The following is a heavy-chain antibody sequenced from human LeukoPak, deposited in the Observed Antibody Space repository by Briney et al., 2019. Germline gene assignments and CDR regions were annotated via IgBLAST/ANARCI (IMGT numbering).Heavy chain of an antibody. D-gene: IGHD7-27*01. CDR2: FDPEDGET. J-gene: IGHJ3*02. V-gene: IGHV1-24*01. CDR3: AIRGWGSGGDAFDI. CDR1: GYTLTELS. Sequence: ASVKVSCKVSGYTLTELSIHWVRQAPRKGLEWMGGFDPEDGETIYAQKFQGRVTMTEDTSTDTAYMELSSLRSEDTAVYYCAIRGWGSGGDAFDIWGQGTMVTVSS.